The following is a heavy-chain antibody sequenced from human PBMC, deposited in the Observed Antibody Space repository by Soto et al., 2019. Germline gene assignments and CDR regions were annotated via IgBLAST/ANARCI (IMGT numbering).Heavy chain of an antibody. CDR1: GYTFSTYG. V-gene: IGHV1-18*01. Sequence: QVDLVQSGPEVRKPGASVNVSCKASGYTFSTYGISWVRQAPGQGLEWMGWSSAYNHYTNYAQKFQGRVTMTTDTSTNTGYMELRSLRSGDTAMYFCARVGPSREVPYPFEYWGQGTLVTVSS. CDR3: ARVGPSREVPYPFEY. CDR2: SSAYNHYT. J-gene: IGHJ4*02. D-gene: IGHD1-26*01.